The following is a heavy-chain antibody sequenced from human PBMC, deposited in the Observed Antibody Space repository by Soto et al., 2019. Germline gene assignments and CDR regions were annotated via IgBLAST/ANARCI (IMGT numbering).Heavy chain of an antibody. D-gene: IGHD4-17*01. CDR2: VYDSGST. CDR1: GDSIRTGSFY. CDR3: ARYEGETVLFGP. Sequence: QGQLHESVPGLVKPSQTLSITCTVSGDSIRTGSFYWSWIRHPPGKGLEWSGTVYDSGSTYYNPSHKSRISLSVARSKNHFSLDLSSVTAADTAVYYCARYEGETVLFGPWGPGTLVTVS. J-gene: IGHJ5*02. V-gene: IGHV4-30-4*01.